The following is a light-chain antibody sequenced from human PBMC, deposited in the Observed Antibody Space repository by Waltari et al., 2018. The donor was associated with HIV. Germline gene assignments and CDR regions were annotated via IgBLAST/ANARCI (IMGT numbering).Light chain of an antibody. CDR3: QQYGSTSNT. CDR2: ATS. CDR1: ESFSSSH. Sequence: EIVLTQSPDTLSLSPGERATLSCRASESFSSSHLAWLQQKPGQAPRLVIYATSNRATGIPDRFSGSMSGTDFTLTISGLEPEDSAVFYCQQYGSTSNTFGQGTRLEI. J-gene: IGKJ2*01. V-gene: IGKV3-20*01.